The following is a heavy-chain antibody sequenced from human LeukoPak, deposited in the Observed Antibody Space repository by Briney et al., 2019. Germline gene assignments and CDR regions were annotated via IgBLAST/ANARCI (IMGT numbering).Heavy chain of an antibody. J-gene: IGHJ4*02. CDR2: IHSRGGT. D-gene: IGHD6-13*01. CDR1: GGSIRSHF. V-gene: IGHV4-59*11. Sequence: SETLSLTCTVSGGSIRSHFWSWIRQPPGKGLEWIGYIHSRGGTNYNPSLKSRVTMTTDTSKNQFSLKLNSVTAADTAVYYCARYGYSTDLLDHWGQGTLVTVSS. CDR3: ARYGYSTDLLDH.